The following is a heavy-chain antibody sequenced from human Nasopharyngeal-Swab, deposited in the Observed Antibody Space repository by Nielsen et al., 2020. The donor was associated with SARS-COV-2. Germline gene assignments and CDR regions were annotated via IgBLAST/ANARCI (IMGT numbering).Heavy chain of an antibody. Sequence: GESLKIPCAASGFSFSTFGMHWVRQAPGKGLEWLTFIRFDGSQKYYADSVKGRFTISKDNSKNTLYLQMNSLTADDSGIYYCAKPRESGLDYWGQGTLVTVSS. V-gene: IGHV3-30*02. D-gene: IGHD3-10*01. J-gene: IGHJ4*02. CDR3: AKPRESGLDY. CDR2: IRFDGSQK. CDR1: GFSFSTFG.